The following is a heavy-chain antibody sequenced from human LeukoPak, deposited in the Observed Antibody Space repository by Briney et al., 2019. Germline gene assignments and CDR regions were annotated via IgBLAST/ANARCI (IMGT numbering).Heavy chain of an antibody. D-gene: IGHD2-8*02. V-gene: IGHV3-21*04. CDR1: GFAISTYA. Sequence: GGSLRLSCAASGFAISTYAMAWVRQAPGKGLEWISSLSSGRSPSYSDSLEGRLTMSSDNARNTLYLQMDNLRGEDTAMYYCARQLGYCAAGTCYFDSWGHGTQVTVSS. CDR3: ARQLGYCAAGTCYFDS. J-gene: IGHJ4*01. CDR2: LSSGRSP.